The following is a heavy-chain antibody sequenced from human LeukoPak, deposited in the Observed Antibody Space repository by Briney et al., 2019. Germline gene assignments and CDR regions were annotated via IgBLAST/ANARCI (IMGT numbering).Heavy chain of an antibody. CDR2: IYTGDNT. J-gene: IGHJ6*03. CDR1: GFTLSSNY. CDR3: ARGGIASRPSFYYSYYMDV. Sequence: GGSLRLSCAASGFTLSSNYMSWVRQAPGKGLEWVSVIYTGDNTFYADSVKGRFTISRDNSKNTLYLQINSLRAEDTAVYYCARGGIASRPSFYYSYYMDVGGKGTTVTVSS. V-gene: IGHV3-66*01. D-gene: IGHD6-6*01.